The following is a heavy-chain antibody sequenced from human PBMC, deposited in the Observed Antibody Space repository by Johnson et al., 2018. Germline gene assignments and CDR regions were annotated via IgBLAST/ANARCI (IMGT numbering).Heavy chain of an antibody. CDR3: TRHRSGQVHNWEAFDI. D-gene: IGHD1-26*01. Sequence: VRLVESGGGVVQPGRTLKLSCAASGFTFSGSAMHWVRQASGKGLEWVGRIRSKANSYATAYAASVKGRFTISRDDSKNTAELQMNSLKTEDTAVYYCTRHRSGQVHNWEAFDIWGQGTMVTVSS. CDR2: IRSKANSYAT. V-gene: IGHV3-73*01. J-gene: IGHJ3*02. CDR1: GFTFSGSA.